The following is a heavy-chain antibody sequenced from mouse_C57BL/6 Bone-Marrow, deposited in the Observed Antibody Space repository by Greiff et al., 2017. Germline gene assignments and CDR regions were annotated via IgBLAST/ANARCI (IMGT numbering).Heavy chain of an antibody. V-gene: IGHV1-26*01. CDR3: AREGHYYGSSLFAY. D-gene: IGHD1-1*01. CDR1: GYTFTDYY. J-gene: IGHJ3*01. Sequence: EVQLQQSGPELVKPGASVKISCKASGYTFTDYYMNWVKQSHGKSLEWIGDINPNNGGTSYNQKFKGKATLTVDKSSSTAYMELRSLTSEDSAVYYCAREGHYYGSSLFAYWGQGTLVTVSA. CDR2: INPNNGGT.